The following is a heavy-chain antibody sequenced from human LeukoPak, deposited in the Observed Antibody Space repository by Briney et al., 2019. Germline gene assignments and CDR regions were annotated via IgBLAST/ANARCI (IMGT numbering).Heavy chain of an antibody. CDR3: ARGRIAAAGTIDY. D-gene: IGHD6-13*01. CDR1: GYTFTGYY. CDR2: INPNSGGT. Sequence: GASVTVSCKASGYTFTGYYMHWVRQAPGQGLEWMGWINPNSGGTNYAQKFQGRVTMTRDTSIGTAYMELSRLRSDDTAVYYCARGRIAAAGTIDYWGQGTLVTVSS. V-gene: IGHV1-2*02. J-gene: IGHJ4*02.